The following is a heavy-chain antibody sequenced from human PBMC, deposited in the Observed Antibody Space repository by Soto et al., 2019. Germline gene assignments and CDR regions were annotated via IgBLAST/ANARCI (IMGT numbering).Heavy chain of an antibody. D-gene: IGHD6-13*01. V-gene: IGHV3-74*01. Sequence: PGGSLRLSCAASGFTFSSYWMHWVRQAPGKGLVWVSRINSDGSSTSYADSVKGRFTISRDNAKNTLYLQMNSLRAEDTAVYYCARAEKSSSWFRHYYYYGMDVWGQGTTVTVSS. CDR2: INSDGSST. CDR3: ARAEKSSSWFRHYYYYGMDV. CDR1: GFTFSSYW. J-gene: IGHJ6*02.